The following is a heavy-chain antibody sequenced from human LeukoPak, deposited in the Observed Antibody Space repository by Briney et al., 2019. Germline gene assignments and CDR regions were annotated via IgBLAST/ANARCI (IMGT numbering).Heavy chain of an antibody. D-gene: IGHD3-9*01. CDR2: IYYSGST. V-gene: IGHV4-59*01. CDR1: GGSISNYY. CDR3: ARLTGYSSESWFDP. J-gene: IGHJ5*02. Sequence: PSETLSLTCTVSGGSISNYYWSWIRQPPGKGLEWIGYIYYSGSTNYNPSLKSRVTISVHTSKNQFSLKLSSVTAADTAVYYCARLTGYSSESWFDPWGQGTLVTVSS.